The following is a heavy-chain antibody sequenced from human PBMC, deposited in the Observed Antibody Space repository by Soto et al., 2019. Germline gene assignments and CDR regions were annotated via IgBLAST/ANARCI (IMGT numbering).Heavy chain of an antibody. CDR3: SKEGGVIGFPLFGY. J-gene: IGHJ4*02. CDR2: ISGRGDGA. V-gene: IGHV3-23*01. Sequence: GGSLRLSCAASGFTFSNAWMSWIRQAPGKGLEWVSGISGRGDGAYYADSVKGRFTISRDNSKNTLYLQMDSLRAEDTGVYYCSKEGGVIGFPLFGYWGQGTRVTGSS. D-gene: IGHD3-10*01. CDR1: GFTFSNAW.